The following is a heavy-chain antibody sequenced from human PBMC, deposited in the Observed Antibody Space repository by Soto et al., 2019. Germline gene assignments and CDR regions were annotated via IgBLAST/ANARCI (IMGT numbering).Heavy chain of an antibody. J-gene: IGHJ6*02. CDR2: IYTSGST. CDR3: ARAPRFDWLLSPYYYGMDV. V-gene: IGHV4-4*07. Sequence: SETLSLTCTVSGGSISSYYWSWIRQPAGKGLEWIGRIYTSGSTNYNPSLKSRVTMSVDTSKNQFSLKLSSVTAADTAVYYCARAPRFDWLLSPYYYGMDVWGQGTTVTVSS. D-gene: IGHD3-9*01. CDR1: GGSISSYY.